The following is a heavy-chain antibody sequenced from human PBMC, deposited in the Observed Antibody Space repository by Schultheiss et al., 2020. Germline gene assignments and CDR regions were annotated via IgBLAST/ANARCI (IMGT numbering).Heavy chain of an antibody. J-gene: IGHJ4*02. Sequence: GGSLRLSCAASGFTFSSYAMHWVRQAPGKGLEWVAVISYDGSNKYYADSVKGRFTISRDNSKNTLYLQMNSLRAEDTAVYYCARDDYWGQGTLVTVSS. CDR2: ISYDGSNK. CDR3: ARDDY. V-gene: IGHV3-30-3*01. CDR1: GFTFSSYA.